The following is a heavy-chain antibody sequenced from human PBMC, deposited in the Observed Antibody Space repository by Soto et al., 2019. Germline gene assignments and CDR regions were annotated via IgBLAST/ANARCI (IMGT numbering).Heavy chain of an antibody. Sequence: SETLSLTCAVYGGSFSGYYWSWIRQPPGKGLEWIGEINHSGSTNYNPSLKSRVTISVDTSKNQFSLKLSSVTAADTAVYYCARGLVEGFSGGSCSPPNYYYGMDVWGQGTTVTVSS. V-gene: IGHV4-34*01. J-gene: IGHJ6*02. CDR2: INHSGST. CDR3: ARGLVEGFSGGSCSPPNYYYGMDV. CDR1: GGSFSGYY. D-gene: IGHD2-15*01.